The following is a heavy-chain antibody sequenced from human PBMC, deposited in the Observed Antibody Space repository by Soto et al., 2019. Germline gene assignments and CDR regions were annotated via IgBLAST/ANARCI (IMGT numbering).Heavy chain of an antibody. CDR2: ISGSGGST. J-gene: IGHJ4*02. V-gene: IGHV3-23*01. Sequence: GSLRLSCAASGFTFSSYAMSWVRQAPGKGLEWVSAISGSGGSTYYADSVKGRFTISRDNSKNTLYLQMNSLRAEDTAVYYCAKGDLATVTTRYWGQGTRVTVAS. CDR1: GFTFSSYA. D-gene: IGHD4-17*01. CDR3: AKGDLATVTTRY.